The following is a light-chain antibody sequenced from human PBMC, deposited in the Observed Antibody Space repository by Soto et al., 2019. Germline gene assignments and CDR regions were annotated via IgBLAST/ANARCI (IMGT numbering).Light chain of an antibody. CDR3: QQYGSSPIT. V-gene: IGKV3-20*01. CDR1: QSFSSSY. Sequence: EIVVTQSPGTLSFSPGESATLSCRASQSFSSSYLAWDQQKPGQAPRLLIYGASSRDTGIPDRFSGSGSGTDFTLTISRREPEDFAVYYCQQYGSSPITFGQGTRLELK. J-gene: IGKJ5*01. CDR2: GAS.